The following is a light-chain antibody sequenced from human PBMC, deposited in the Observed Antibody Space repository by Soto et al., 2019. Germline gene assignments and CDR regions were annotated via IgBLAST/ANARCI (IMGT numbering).Light chain of an antibody. CDR1: QGISSY. V-gene: IGKV1-8*01. J-gene: IGKJ1*01. Sequence: AIRMTPSPSSFSASTGDRVTITCRASQGISSYLAWYQQKPGKAPKLLIYAASTLQSGVPSRFSGSGSGTDFTLTISSLQREDFATYYCQQSYSSWWTFGLGTKVDIK. CDR2: AAS. CDR3: QQSYSSWWT.